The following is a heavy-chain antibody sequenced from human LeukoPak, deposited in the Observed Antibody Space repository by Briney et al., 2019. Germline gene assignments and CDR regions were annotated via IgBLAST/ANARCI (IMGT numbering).Heavy chain of an antibody. D-gene: IGHD3-16*01. J-gene: IGHJ4*02. V-gene: IGHV4-4*07. CDR1: GASVTTYY. Sequence: KPSETLSLTCTVSGASVTTYYWSWIRQPAGKGLEWIGRIYSSGTTNYNLSLRGRVTMSLDTSRNQVSLKLSSVVAADTAMYYCARDYDKAFDYCGQGTLVTVSS. CDR2: IYSSGTT. CDR3: ARDYDKAFDY.